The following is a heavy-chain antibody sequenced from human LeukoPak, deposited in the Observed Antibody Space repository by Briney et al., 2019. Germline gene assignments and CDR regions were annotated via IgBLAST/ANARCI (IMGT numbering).Heavy chain of an antibody. V-gene: IGHV1-2*02. Sequence: ASVKVSCKASGYTSTGYYMHWVRQAPGQGLEWMGWINPNSGGTKYAQKFQGRVTMTRDTSISTGDMELSRLRSDDTAVYYCARGEVSSWYDYFQHWGQGSLVSVSS. J-gene: IGHJ1*01. CDR1: GYTSTGYY. CDR2: INPNSGGT. CDR3: ARGEVSSWYDYFQH. D-gene: IGHD6-13*01.